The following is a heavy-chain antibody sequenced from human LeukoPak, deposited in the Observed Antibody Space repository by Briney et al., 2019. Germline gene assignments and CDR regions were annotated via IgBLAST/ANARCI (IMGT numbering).Heavy chain of an antibody. CDR1: GFSFSSYA. V-gene: IGHV3-23*01. D-gene: IGHD5-12*01. Sequence: GGSLRLSCAASGFSFSSYAINWVRQTPGKGLEWVSGVSGSGGSTYYTDSVKGRFTISRDNSKNTLYLQMNSLRAEDTAVYYCVKPYSGYNLSAFDIWGQGTMVTVSP. CDR3: VKPYSGYNLSAFDI. CDR2: VSGSGGST. J-gene: IGHJ3*02.